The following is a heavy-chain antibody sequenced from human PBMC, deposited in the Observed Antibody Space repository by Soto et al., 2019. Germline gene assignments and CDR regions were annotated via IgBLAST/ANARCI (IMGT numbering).Heavy chain of an antibody. V-gene: IGHV4-59*01. J-gene: IGHJ6*03. CDR1: GGSISSYY. CDR2: IYYSGST. Sequence: TLSLTCTVSGGSISSYYWSWIRQPPGKGLEWIGNIYYSGSTNYNPSLKSRDTISVDTSKNQFSLKQSSVTAADTAVYYCARTVVPAAIFSDYYYYMDVWGKGTTVTVSS. CDR3: ARTVVPAAIFSDYYYYMDV. D-gene: IGHD2-2*01.